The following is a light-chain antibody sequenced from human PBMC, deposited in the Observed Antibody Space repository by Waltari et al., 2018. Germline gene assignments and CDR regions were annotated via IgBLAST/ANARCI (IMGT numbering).Light chain of an antibody. CDR1: QSVRHY. Sequence: EIVLTQSPPTLSLSPGERATLLCRASQSVRHYLAWYQQRPGQAPRVLIYDASSRATGIPTRFSGSGSGTDFTLTISSLQPEDSAVYYCQQRVHWPMYTFGQGTKLEIK. J-gene: IGKJ2*01. CDR2: DAS. V-gene: IGKV3-11*01. CDR3: QQRVHWPMYT.